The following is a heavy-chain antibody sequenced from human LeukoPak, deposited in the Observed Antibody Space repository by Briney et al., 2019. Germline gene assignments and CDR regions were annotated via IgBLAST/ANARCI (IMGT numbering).Heavy chain of an antibody. CDR2: IRFDGTNK. J-gene: IGHJ4*02. Sequence: QSGGSLRLSCAASGFTFSRYGMHWVRQAPGKGLEWVAFIRFDGTNKNYADSVKGRFTISRDNPKNTLYLQMNSLRPEDTAVYYCAKDKAGYCSATTCYYVDSWGQGTLVTVSS. D-gene: IGHD2-2*01. CDR1: GFTFSRYG. V-gene: IGHV3-30*02. CDR3: AKDKAGYCSATTCYYVDS.